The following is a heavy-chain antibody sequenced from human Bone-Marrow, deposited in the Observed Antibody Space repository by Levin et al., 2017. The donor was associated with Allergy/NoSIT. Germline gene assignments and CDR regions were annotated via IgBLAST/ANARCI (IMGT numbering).Heavy chain of an antibody. J-gene: IGHJ4*02. Sequence: LSLTCATSGFTFSNYAIHWVRQAPGKGLEWVAVMSYDGNNKYYLDSVKGRFTISRDNSKNTLFLQMNNLRTEDTALYYCARAVFDSSGYYLDFWGQGTLVIVSS. CDR3: ARAVFDSSGYYLDF. CDR2: MSYDGNNK. V-gene: IGHV3-30*03. D-gene: IGHD3-22*01. CDR1: GFTFSNYA.